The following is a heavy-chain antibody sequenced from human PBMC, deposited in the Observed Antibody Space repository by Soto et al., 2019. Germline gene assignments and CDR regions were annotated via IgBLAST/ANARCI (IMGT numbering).Heavy chain of an antibody. V-gene: IGHV3-21*01. CDR2: ISSTSKYI. D-gene: IGHD6-19*01. CDR1: GFTFSNYS. CDR3: ARGLSSGWFDY. J-gene: IGHJ5*01. Sequence: EVQLVESGGGLVKPGGSLRVSCAASGFTFSNYSMNWVRQAPGKGLEWVSSISSTSKYIYYADSVKGRFTISRDNAKKSLYLRMTSLRAEDTAVYYCARGLSSGWFDYWGQGNLVTVAA.